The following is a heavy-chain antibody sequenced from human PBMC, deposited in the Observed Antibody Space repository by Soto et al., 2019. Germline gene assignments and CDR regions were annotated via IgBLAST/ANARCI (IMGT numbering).Heavy chain of an antibody. Sequence: SETRGLTCPVSGGSISSYDWRWIRQPPGKGLEWIGYIYYSGSTNYPPSLKSRVTISVDTSKNQFSLKLSSVTAADTAVYYCASLSRGESDGWPEEGESGGQGTMVT. CDR2: IYYSGST. CDR1: GGSISSYD. J-gene: IGHJ3*01. V-gene: IGHV4-59*01. CDR3: ASLSRGESDGWPEEGES. D-gene: IGHD5-18*01.